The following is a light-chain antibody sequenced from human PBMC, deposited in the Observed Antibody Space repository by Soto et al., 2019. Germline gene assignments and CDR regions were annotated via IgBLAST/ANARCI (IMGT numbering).Light chain of an antibody. CDR3: QRHYNYPPAIT. V-gene: IGKV3-11*01. CDR1: QTFSSH. CDR2: DAS. J-gene: IGKJ5*01. Sequence: EIVLTQSPATLSLSPGERATLSCRASQTFSSHLAWYQQKPGQAPRLLIYDASTRATGIPARFSGRGSGTEFTLTHSSLEPEDFAVYYCQRHYNYPPAITFGKGTRLEIK.